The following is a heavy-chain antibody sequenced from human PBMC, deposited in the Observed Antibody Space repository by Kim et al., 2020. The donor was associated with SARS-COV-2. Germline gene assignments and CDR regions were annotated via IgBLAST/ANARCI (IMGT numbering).Heavy chain of an antibody. J-gene: IGHJ4*02. D-gene: IGHD3-3*01. CDR3: AKPPNYDFWSGYYFEGFDY. CDR2: ITGSGAST. CDR1: GFTFSNHA. Sequence: GGSLRLSCGASGFTFSNHAMSWVRQTAGKGLEWVSTITGSGASTYFADSVRGRFTISRDNSKNTLYLQMNSLTAADTAIYYCAKPPNYDFWSGYYFEGFDYWGRGTLVTVSS. V-gene: IGHV3-23*01.